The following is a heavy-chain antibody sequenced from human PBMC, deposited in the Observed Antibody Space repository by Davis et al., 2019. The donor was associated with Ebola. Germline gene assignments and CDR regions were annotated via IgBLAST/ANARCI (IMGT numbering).Heavy chain of an antibody. Sequence: GGSLRLSCTASGFTFDDYAMNWVRQSPGKGLEWVSGINWNGGSTGYVDSVKSRFTISRDNAKNSLHLQMDNLRAEDTAVYRCARGGYYDSSGYSHEAFDIWGQGTVVTVSS. CDR1: GFTFDDYA. V-gene: IGHV3-20*01. CDR3: ARGGYYDSSGYSHEAFDI. CDR2: INWNGGST. J-gene: IGHJ3*02. D-gene: IGHD3-22*01.